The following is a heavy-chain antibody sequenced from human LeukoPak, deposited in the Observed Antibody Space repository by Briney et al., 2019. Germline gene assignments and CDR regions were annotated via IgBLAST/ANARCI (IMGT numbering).Heavy chain of an antibody. Sequence: TTSETLSLTCTVSGGSISSYYWSWIRQPPGKGLEWIGYIYYSGSTNYNPSLKSRVTISVDTSKNQFSLKLSSVTAADTAVYYCARVTSYYYGSPFDPWGQGTPVTVSS. CDR1: GGSISSYY. CDR2: IYYSGST. V-gene: IGHV4-59*01. D-gene: IGHD3-10*01. J-gene: IGHJ5*02. CDR3: ARVTSYYYGSPFDP.